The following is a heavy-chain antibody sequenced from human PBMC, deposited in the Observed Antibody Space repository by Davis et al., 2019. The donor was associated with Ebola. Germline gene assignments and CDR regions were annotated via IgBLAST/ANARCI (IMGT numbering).Heavy chain of an antibody. V-gene: IGHV3-23*01. J-gene: IGHJ4*02. D-gene: IGHD6-6*01. Sequence: PGGSLRLSCAASGFTFSSYAMHWVRQAPGKGLEWVSAISGSGGSTYYADSVKGRFTISRDNSKNTLYLQMNSLRAEDTAVYYCAKGYSSSPNWDYWGQGTLVTVSS. CDR3: AKGYSSSPNWDY. CDR2: ISGSGGST. CDR1: GFTFSSYA.